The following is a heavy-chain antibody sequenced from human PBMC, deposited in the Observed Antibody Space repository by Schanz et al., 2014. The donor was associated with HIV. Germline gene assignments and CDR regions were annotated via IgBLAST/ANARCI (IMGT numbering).Heavy chain of an antibody. CDR3: ARTPYYFDY. CDR1: GGSISSGDYS. V-gene: IGHV4-30-2*01. CDR2: INHSGST. J-gene: IGHJ4*02. Sequence: QLQLQESGSGLVKPSQTLSLTCAVSGGSISSGDYSWSWIRQPPGKGLEWIGEINHSGSTNYNPSLKSRVTISVDTSKNQFSLRLNSVTAADTAVYYCARTPYYFDYWGQGTLVTVSS.